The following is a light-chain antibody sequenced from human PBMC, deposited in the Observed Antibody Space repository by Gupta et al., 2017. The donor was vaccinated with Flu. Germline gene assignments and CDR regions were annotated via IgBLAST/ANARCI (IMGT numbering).Light chain of an antibody. CDR3: APIVSSTYWV. Sequence: FTSDSVPNKNYTMWQQRTTRPPPLTLIYNTNSRSSGLPVRFSGSTLGNIAFLTLTGPEADDAADYYCAPIVSSTYWVFGGGTKLTVL. V-gene: IGLV8-61*01. J-gene: IGLJ3*02. CDR2: NTN. CDR1: SDSVPNKNY.